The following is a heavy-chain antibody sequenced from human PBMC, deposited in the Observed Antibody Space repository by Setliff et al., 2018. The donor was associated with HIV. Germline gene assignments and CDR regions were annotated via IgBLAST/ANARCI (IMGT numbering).Heavy chain of an antibody. J-gene: IGHJ6*02. CDR1: GGSISSGTYY. CDR3: ARGYSGYVGFTSMDV. CDR2: IYTSGST. D-gene: IGHD1-26*01. V-gene: IGHV4-61*02. Sequence: SETLSLTCPVSGGSISSGTYYWSWIRQPAGKGLEWIGRIYTSGSTNYNPSLKTRVTLSVDTSKNQFSLRLSSVTAADTAVYYCARGYSGYVGFTSMDVWGQGTTVTVSS.